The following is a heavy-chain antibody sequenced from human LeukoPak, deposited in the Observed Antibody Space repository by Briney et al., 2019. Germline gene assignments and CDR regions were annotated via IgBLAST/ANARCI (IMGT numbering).Heavy chain of an antibody. D-gene: IGHD2-2*01. CDR2: IYSDGST. J-gene: IGHJ4*02. CDR1: GFTVSSNY. V-gene: IGHV3-66*01. Sequence: PGGSLRLSCAASGFTVSSNYMSWVRQAPGKGLEWVSVIYSDGSTSYADSVKGRFTISRDNSKNTLYLQMNSLRTEDTAVYYCARDSVWCVSTNCYHFDYWGQGTLVTVSS. CDR3: ARDSVWCVSTNCYHFDY.